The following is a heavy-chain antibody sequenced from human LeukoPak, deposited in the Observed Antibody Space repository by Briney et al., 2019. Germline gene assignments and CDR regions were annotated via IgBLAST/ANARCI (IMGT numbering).Heavy chain of an antibody. Sequence: PGGSLRLSCAASGFTFSSYWMSWVRQAPGKGLEWVANIKQDGSEKYYVDSVKGRFTISRDNAKNSLYLQMNSLGAEDSAGYYCARGNFYSGSGSSPLDYWGQGTLVTVSS. J-gene: IGHJ4*02. CDR1: GFTFSSYW. CDR3: ARGNFYSGSGSSPLDY. CDR2: IKQDGSEK. D-gene: IGHD3-10*01. V-gene: IGHV3-7*01.